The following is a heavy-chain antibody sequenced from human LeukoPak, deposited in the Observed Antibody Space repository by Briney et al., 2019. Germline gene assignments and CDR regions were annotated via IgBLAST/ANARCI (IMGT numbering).Heavy chain of an antibody. J-gene: IGHJ4*02. CDR2: ISAYNGNT. CDR3: ARDVTMGYYDSSGYYFDY. Sequence: ASVKVSCKASGYTFTSYGISWVRQAPGQGLEWMGWISAYNGNTNYAQKLEGRVTMTTDTSTSTAYMELRSLRSDDTAVYYCARDVTMGYYDSSGYYFDYWGQGTLVTVSS. V-gene: IGHV1-18*01. CDR1: GYTFTSYG. D-gene: IGHD3-22*01.